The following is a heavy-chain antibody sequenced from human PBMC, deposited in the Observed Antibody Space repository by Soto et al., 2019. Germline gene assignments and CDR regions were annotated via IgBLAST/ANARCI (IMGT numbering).Heavy chain of an antibody. J-gene: IGHJ4*02. D-gene: IGHD6-25*01. Sequence: QVRLQESGPGLVKPSQTLSLTCTVSGGSVSSGGFYWNWIRQHPGKGLEWIGYMYNDGRTEYNPSVKSLVSISVDTPKNQFSLKVMSVTVADTAVYYCTREAGYWGQGILVTVSS. CDR1: GGSVSSGGFY. CDR3: TREAGY. CDR2: MYNDGRT. V-gene: IGHV4-31*01.